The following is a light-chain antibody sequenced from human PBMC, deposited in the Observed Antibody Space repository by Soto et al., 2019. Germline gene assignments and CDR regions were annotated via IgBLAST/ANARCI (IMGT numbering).Light chain of an antibody. V-gene: IGKV3-20*01. CDR1: QSVSNDF. CDR3: QQYGGSPLIT. J-gene: IGKJ5*01. Sequence: EIVLTQSPGTLSLSPGERATLSCRASQSVSNDFLTWYQKRPGQPPRLLIYGASTRAADIPARFSGSGSGTDFTLTIRRLEPSDFAVYYCQQYGGSPLITFGQGTRLDI. CDR2: GAS.